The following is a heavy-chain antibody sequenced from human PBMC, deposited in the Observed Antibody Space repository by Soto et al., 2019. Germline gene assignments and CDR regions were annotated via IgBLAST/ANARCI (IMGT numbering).Heavy chain of an antibody. Sequence: SETLSLTCTVSGGSISSSSYYWGWIRQPPGKGLEWIGSIYYSGSTYYNPSLKSRVTISVDTSKNQFSLKLSSVTAADTAVYYCASRYYDSSGYYVGHAFDIWGQGTMVTVSS. V-gene: IGHV4-39*01. CDR2: IYYSGST. D-gene: IGHD3-22*01. CDR1: GGSISSSSYY. J-gene: IGHJ3*02. CDR3: ASRYYDSSGYYVGHAFDI.